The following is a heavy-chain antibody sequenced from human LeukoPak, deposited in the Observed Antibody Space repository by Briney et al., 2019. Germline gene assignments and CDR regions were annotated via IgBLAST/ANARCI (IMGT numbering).Heavy chain of an antibody. D-gene: IGHD5-12*01. CDR2: INYSGST. V-gene: IGHV4-34*01. J-gene: IGHJ5*02. Sequence: SETLSLTCAVYGGSFSGYYWSWIRQPPGKGLEWIGQINYSGSTNYNPSLKSRVTISVDASKNQFSLKLTSVTAADTAVYYCARRYNWFDPWGQGTLVTVSS. CDR3: ARRYNWFDP. CDR1: GGSFSGYY.